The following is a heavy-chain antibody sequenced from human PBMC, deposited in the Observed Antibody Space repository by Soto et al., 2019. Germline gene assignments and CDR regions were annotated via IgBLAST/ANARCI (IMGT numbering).Heavy chain of an antibody. CDR1: GFTFSSYA. V-gene: IGHV3-23*01. CDR2: ISGSGGST. D-gene: IGHD3-3*01. J-gene: IGHJ6*02. CDR3: AKGDYDFWSGYYTGHYYGMDV. Sequence: GGSLRLSCAASGFTFSSYAMSWVRQAPGKGLEWVSAISGSGGSTYYADSVKGRFTISRDNSKNTLYLQMNSLRAEDTAVYYCAKGDYDFWSGYYTGHYYGMDVWGQGTTVTVSS.